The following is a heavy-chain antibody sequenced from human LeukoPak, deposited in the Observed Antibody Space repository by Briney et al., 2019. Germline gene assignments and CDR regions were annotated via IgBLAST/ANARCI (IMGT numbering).Heavy chain of an antibody. CDR2: IIPILGIA. J-gene: IGHJ3*02. CDR3: ATVRQRFLEWLGAFDI. V-gene: IGHV1-69*04. Sequence: SVKVSCKASGGTFSSYAISWVRQAPGQGLEWMGRIIPILGIANYAQKFQGRVTITADKSTSTAYMELSSLRSEDTAVYYCATVRQRFLEWLGAFDIWGQGTMVTVSS. D-gene: IGHD3-3*01. CDR1: GGTFSSYA.